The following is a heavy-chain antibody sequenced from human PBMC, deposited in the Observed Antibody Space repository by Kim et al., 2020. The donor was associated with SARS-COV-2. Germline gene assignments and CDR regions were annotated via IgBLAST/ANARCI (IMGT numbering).Heavy chain of an antibody. V-gene: IGHV4-34*01. CDR2: INHSGST. J-gene: IGHJ6*02. CDR3: ARWARGSYFDGFGYYYYYGMDV. D-gene: IGHD1-26*01. CDR1: GGSFSGYY. Sequence: SETLSLTCAVYGGSFSGYYWSWIRQPPGKGLEWIGEINHSGSTNYNPSLKSRVTISVDTSKNQFSLKLSSVTAADTAVYYCARWARGSYFDGFGYYYYYGMDVWGQGTTVTVSS.